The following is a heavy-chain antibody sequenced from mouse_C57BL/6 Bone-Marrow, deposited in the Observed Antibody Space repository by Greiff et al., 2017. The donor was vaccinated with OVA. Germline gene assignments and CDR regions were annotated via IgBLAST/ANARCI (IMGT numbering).Heavy chain of an antibody. CDR1: GYTFTDYE. J-gene: IGHJ1*03. V-gene: IGHV1-15*01. CDR2: IDPETGGT. D-gene: IGHD1-1*01. Sequence: QVQLQQSGAELVRPGASVTLSCKASGYTFTDYEMHWVQQTPVHGLEWIGAIDPETGGTAYNQKFKGKAILTADKSSSTAYMELRSLTSEDSAVYYCTREGLFITTVVATSPYWYFDVWGTGTTVTVSS. CDR3: TREGLFITTVVATSPYWYFDV.